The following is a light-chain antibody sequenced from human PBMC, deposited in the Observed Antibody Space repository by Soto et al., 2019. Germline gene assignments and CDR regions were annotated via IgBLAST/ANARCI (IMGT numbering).Light chain of an antibody. Sequence: QSALTQPASVSGSPGQSITISCTGTSGDVGGYNYVSWYQQHPGKAPKLMIYDVSNRPSGVSNRFSGSKSGNTASLTISGLQAEDEADYYCSSYTSRVFGGGTKLTVL. CDR3: SSYTSRV. CDR2: DVS. CDR1: SGDVGGYNY. V-gene: IGLV2-14*01. J-gene: IGLJ2*01.